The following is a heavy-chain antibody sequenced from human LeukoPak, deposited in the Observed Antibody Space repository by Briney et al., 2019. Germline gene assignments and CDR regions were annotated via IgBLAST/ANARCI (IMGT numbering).Heavy chain of an antibody. Sequence: GGSLRLSCVASGFTFSSYVIIWVRQAPGRGLEWVSSISAGGIDIYYLDSVRGRFTTSRDNSKNTPYLQMNNLRAEDTAVYYCARAPLKAVAGSSRYYYGMDVWGQGTTLIVSS. V-gene: IGHV3-23*01. CDR3: ARAPLKAVAGSSRYYYGMDV. D-gene: IGHD6-19*01. CDR2: ISAGGIDI. CDR1: GFTFSSYV. J-gene: IGHJ6*02.